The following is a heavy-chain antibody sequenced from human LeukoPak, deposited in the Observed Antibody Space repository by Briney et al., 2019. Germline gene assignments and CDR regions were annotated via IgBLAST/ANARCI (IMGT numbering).Heavy chain of an antibody. CDR1: GDSVSSNSAA. Sequence: SQTLSLTCAISGDSVSSNSAAWNWIRQSPSRGLEWLGRTYYRSKWYYDYAVSVKSRITINPDTSKNQFSLQLKSVTAADTAVYYCARVFGKYDILTGYHGLAFDIWGQGTMVTVSS. V-gene: IGHV6-1*01. CDR2: TYYRSKWYY. D-gene: IGHD3-9*01. J-gene: IGHJ3*02. CDR3: ARVFGKYDILTGYHGLAFDI.